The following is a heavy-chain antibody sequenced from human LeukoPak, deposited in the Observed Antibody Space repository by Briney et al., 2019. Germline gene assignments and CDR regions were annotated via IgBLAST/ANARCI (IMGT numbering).Heavy chain of an antibody. J-gene: IGHJ6*03. CDR1: GFTFSSYR. Sequence: PGGSLRLSCAASGFTFSSYRMSWVRQAPGKGLEWVANIKQDGSEKYYVDSVKGRFTISRDNAKNSLYLQMNSLRAEDTAVYYCARDRRAAGDYYYYYMDVWGKGTTVTVSS. V-gene: IGHV3-7*01. CDR3: ARDRRAAGDYYYYYMDV. D-gene: IGHD1-1*01. CDR2: IKQDGSEK.